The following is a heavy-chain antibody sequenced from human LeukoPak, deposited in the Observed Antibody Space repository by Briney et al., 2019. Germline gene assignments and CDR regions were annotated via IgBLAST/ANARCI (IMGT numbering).Heavy chain of an antibody. D-gene: IGHD3-22*01. CDR1: GYTFTGYY. CDR3: ARDLTTIHYYDSSGYYYESGLGY. CDR2: INPNSGGT. Sequence: ASVKVSCKASGYTFTGYYMHWVRQAPGQGLEWMGWINPNSGGTNYAQKFQGRVTMTRDTSISTAYMELSRLRSDDTAVYYSARDLTTIHYYDSSGYYYESGLGYWGQGTLVTVSS. V-gene: IGHV1-2*02. J-gene: IGHJ4*02.